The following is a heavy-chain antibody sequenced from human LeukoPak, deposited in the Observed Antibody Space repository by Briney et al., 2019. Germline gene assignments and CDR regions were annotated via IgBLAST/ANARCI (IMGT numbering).Heavy chain of an antibody. Sequence: GGSLRLSCAASGFTFSDYYMSWIRQAPGKGLEWVSYISSSGSTIYYADSVKGRFTISRDNSKNTLYLQMNSLRAEDTAVYYCAKGGANCSGGSCYLLLFDYWGQGTLVTVSS. CDR1: GFTFSDYY. J-gene: IGHJ4*02. CDR2: ISSSGSTI. V-gene: IGHV3-11*01. CDR3: AKGGANCSGGSCYLLLFDY. D-gene: IGHD2-15*01.